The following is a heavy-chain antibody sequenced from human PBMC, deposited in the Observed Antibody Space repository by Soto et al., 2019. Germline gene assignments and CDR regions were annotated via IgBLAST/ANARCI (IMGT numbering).Heavy chain of an antibody. V-gene: IGHV3-30-3*01. J-gene: IGHJ4*02. Sequence: QVQLVESGGGVVQPGRSLRLSCAASGFTFSSYAMHWVRQAPGKGLEWVAIISYDVNNQYYADSVKGRFTISRDNSKNTLYLQMSSLRAEDTAVYYCARAMGTGFEWQHLDYWGQGTLVTVSS. CDR2: ISYDVNNQ. CDR3: ARAMGTGFEWQHLDY. CDR1: GFTFSSYA. D-gene: IGHD2-8*02.